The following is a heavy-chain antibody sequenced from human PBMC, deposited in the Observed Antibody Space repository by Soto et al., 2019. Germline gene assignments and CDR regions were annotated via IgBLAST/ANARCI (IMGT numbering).Heavy chain of an antibody. V-gene: IGHV1-18*04. Sequence: QDQLVQSGAEVKKPGASVKISCEASGYTFTSHGISWVRPAPGPGLEWLGWISTYNSRTHYAQKVQGRATKTTNTSTSTDYLDLRSLTFDDTAVYYWARARYCASPSCYKHYYYGMDTWGQGTTVTVS. CDR1: GYTFTSHG. CDR3: ARARYCASPSCYKHYYYGMDT. D-gene: IGHD2-2*02. J-gene: IGHJ6*02. CDR2: ISTYNSRT.